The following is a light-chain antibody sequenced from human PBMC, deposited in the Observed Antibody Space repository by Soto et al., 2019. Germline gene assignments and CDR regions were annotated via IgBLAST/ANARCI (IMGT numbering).Light chain of an antibody. CDR1: SSDIGASNY. V-gene: IGLV2-14*03. J-gene: IGLJ1*01. CDR3: YSWNSNSDTHYV. CDR2: DVN. Sequence: QSALTQPASVSGSPGQSITISCTGTSSDIGASNYVSWYQQHPGQAPKLMISDVNNRPSWISDRFSGSKSGNTASLTISGLQAEDESDYYCYSWNSNSDTHYVFGTGTKLTLL.